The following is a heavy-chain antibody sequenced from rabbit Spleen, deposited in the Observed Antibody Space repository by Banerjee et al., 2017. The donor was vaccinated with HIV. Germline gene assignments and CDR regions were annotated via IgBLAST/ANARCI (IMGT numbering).Heavy chain of an antibody. CDR2: IAGSSSGFT. V-gene: IGHV1S45*01. CDR1: GFSFSSSDY. CDR3: VRDAGATLYGYIDLNF. Sequence: QEQLVESGGGLVQPEGSLTLTCTASGFSFSSSDYMCWVRQAPGKGLEWIACIAGSSSGFTYSATWAKGRFTCSKTSSTTVTLQMTSLTAADTATYFCVRDAGATLYGYIDLNFWGQGTLVTVS. J-gene: IGHJ4*01. D-gene: IGHD6-1*01.